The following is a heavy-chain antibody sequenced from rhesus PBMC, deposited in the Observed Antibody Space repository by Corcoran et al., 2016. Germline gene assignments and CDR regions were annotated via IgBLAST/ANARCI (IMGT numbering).Heavy chain of an antibody. CDR1: GCSLSSKYW. CDR3: ARGGLDAFDF. V-gene: IGHV4-93*01. CDR2: IYGSGRST. J-gene: IGHJ3*01. Sequence: QVQLQESGPAWGKPSEPLSLTCAVPGCSLSSKYWGSWVRLSPGKGLEWIGGIYGSGRSTDYNPPLKSRVTISKDTSKNQFSLKLSSVTAADTAVYYCARGGLDAFDFWGQGLRVTVSS.